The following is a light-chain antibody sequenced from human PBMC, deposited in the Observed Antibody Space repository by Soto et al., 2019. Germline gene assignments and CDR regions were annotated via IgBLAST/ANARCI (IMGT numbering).Light chain of an antibody. V-gene: IGKV3-20*01. Sequence: EIVLTQSPGTLSLSPGERATLSCRASQSVTSNYLAWYQQKPGQAPRLLIYGASSRATGIPDRISGSGSGTDFTLTINRLESEDFAVYYCQRYGNSPWTFGRGTKVEIK. CDR3: QRYGNSPWT. CDR1: QSVTSNY. J-gene: IGKJ1*01. CDR2: GAS.